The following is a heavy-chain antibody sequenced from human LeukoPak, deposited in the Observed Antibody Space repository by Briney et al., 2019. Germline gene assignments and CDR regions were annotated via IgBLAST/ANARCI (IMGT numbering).Heavy chain of an antibody. J-gene: IGHJ4*02. CDR2: LYSGGIT. CDR1: GFTVSSNY. CDR3: ARGQFQDYNSGSGSYYNFDY. Sequence: PGGSLRLSCAASGFTVSSNYMTWVRQAPGKGLEWVSILYSGGITYYADSVQGRFTISRDNSKNTLYLQMNSLRVEDTAVYYCARGQFQDYNSGSGSYYNFDYWGQGTLVTVSS. V-gene: IGHV3-66*01. D-gene: IGHD3-10*01.